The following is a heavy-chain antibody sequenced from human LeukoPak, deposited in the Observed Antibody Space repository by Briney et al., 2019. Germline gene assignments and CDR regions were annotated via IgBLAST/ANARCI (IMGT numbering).Heavy chain of an antibody. D-gene: IGHD3-16*01. CDR3: ARDLGGPDY. CDR1: GFTFSNFG. J-gene: IGHJ4*02. Sequence: GSLRLSCAASGFTFSNFGMQWVRQAPGKGLEWVAIISYDGSEKYYADSVKGRFTISRDNSKNTLYLQMSSLRTNDTAVYFCARDLGGPDYWGQGTLATVSS. CDR2: ISYDGSEK. V-gene: IGHV3-30*15.